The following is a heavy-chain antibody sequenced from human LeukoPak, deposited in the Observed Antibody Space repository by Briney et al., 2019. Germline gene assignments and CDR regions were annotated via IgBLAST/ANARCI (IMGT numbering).Heavy chain of an antibody. J-gene: IGHJ4*02. CDR1: GFTFSSYA. V-gene: IGHV3-23*01. CDR2: ISGSGGST. D-gene: IGHD3-9*01. Sequence: SGGSLRLSCAASGFTFSSYAMSWVRQAPGKGLEWVSAISGSGGSTYYADSVKGRFTISRDISKNTLYLQMNSLRAEDTAVYYCAKVKGWDLTGNYLFDYWGQGTLVTVSS. CDR3: AKVKGWDLTGNYLFDY.